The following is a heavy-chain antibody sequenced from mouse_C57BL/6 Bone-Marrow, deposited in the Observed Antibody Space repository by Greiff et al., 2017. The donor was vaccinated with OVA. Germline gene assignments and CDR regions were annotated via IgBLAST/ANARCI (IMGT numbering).Heavy chain of an antibody. V-gene: IGHV5-12*01. D-gene: IGHD1-1*01. J-gene: IGHJ1*03. CDR2: ISNGGGST. CDR1: GFTFSDYY. Sequence: EVKLMESGGGLVQPGGSLKLSCAASGFTFSDYYMYWVRQTPEKRLEWVAYISNGGGSTSYSDTVKGRFTISRDNAKNTLYLQMSRLKSEDTAMYYCARQEGYYGSSYGYFDVWGTGTTVTVSS. CDR3: ARQEGYYGSSYGYFDV.